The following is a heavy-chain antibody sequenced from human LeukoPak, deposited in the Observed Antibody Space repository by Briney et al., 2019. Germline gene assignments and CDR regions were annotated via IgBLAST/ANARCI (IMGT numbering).Heavy chain of an antibody. J-gene: IGHJ4*02. D-gene: IGHD2-2*01. CDR3: ARLSADSSSSRGFDY. CDR2: IYTSGST. V-gene: IGHV4-4*07. Sequence: SETLSLTCTVSGASISSYYWTWIRQPAGKGLEWIGRIYTSGSTNYNPSLKSRVAMSVDTSKNQFSLKLSSVSAADTTVYYCARLSADSSSSRGFDYWGQGTLVTVSS. CDR1: GASISSYY.